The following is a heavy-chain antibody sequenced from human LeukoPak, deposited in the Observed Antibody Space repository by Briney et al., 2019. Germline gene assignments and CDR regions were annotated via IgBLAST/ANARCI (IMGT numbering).Heavy chain of an antibody. CDR2: IYYSGST. J-gene: IGHJ5*02. V-gene: IGHV4-39*01. Sequence: SETLSLTCTVSGGSISSSSYYWGWIRQPPGKGLEWIGSIYYSGSTYYNPPLKSRVTISVDTSKNQFSLKLSSVTAADTAVYYCARVYGDYVLSWFDPWGQGTLVTVSS. D-gene: IGHD4-17*01. CDR1: GGSISSSSYY. CDR3: ARVYGDYVLSWFDP.